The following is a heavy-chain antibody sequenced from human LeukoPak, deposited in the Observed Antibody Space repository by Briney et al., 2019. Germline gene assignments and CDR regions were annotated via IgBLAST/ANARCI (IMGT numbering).Heavy chain of an antibody. Sequence: ASVKVSCKASGYTFTSYYMHWVRQAPGQGLEWMGIINPSGGSTSYAQKFQGRVTMTRDTSTSTVYMELSSLRSEDTAVYYCARDLLASREYYYYGMDVWGQGTTVTVSS. CDR1: GYTFTSYY. J-gene: IGHJ6*02. V-gene: IGHV1-46*01. CDR2: INPSGGST. CDR3: ARDLLASREYYYYGMDV. D-gene: IGHD3-3*02.